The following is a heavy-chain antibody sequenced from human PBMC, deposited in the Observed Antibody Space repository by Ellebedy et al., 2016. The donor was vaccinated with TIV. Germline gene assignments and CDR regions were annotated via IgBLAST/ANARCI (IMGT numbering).Heavy chain of an antibody. J-gene: IGHJ1*01. CDR1: GYTFSSYY. CDR3: ARDPPFY. V-gene: IGHV1-46*01. D-gene: IGHD3-3*02. CDR2: IIPSSGST. Sequence: AASVKVSCKASGYTFSSYYMHRVRQAPGQGLEWMGIIIPSSGSTSYAQKFQGRVTMTRDTSTSTIYMELSSLTSEDTAVYYCARDPPFYWGQGTLVTVSS.